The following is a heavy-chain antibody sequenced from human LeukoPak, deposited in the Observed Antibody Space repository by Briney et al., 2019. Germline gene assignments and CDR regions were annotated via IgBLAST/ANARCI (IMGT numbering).Heavy chain of an antibody. V-gene: IGHV4-34*01. CDR1: GGSFSGYY. D-gene: IGHD1-1*01. CDR3: ARGRRLADY. J-gene: IGHJ4*02. Sequence: SETLSLTCAVYGGSFSGYYWSWIRQPPGKGLEWIGEINHSGSTNYNPSLKSRVTISVDTSKNQFSLKLSSVTAADTAVYYCARGRRLADYWGQGTLVTVSS. CDR2: INHSGST.